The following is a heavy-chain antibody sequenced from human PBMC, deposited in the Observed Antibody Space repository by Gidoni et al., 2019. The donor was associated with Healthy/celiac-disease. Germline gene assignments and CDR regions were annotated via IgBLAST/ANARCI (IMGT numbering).Heavy chain of an antibody. J-gene: IGHJ3*02. CDR1: GCSISSSSYY. CDR3: ARQKRGPDAFDI. D-gene: IGHD3-10*01. CDR2: IYYSGST. Sequence: QLQLQESGPGLVTPSKTLSLTCTVSGCSISSSSYYWGWIRQPPGKGLEWIGSIYYSGSTYYNPSLKSRVTISVDTSKNQFSLKLSSVTAADTAVYYCARQKRGPDAFDIWGQGTMVTVSS. V-gene: IGHV4-39*01.